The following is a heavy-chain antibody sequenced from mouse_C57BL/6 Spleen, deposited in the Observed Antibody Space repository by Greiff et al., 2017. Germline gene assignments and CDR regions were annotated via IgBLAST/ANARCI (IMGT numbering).Heavy chain of an antibody. Sequence: QVQLKQPGAELVKPGASVKLSCKASGYTFTSYWMQWVKQRPGQGLEWIGEIDPSDSYTNYNQKFKGKATLTVDTSSSTAYMQLSSLTSEDSAVYYCARGGYSNSWFAYWGQGTLVTVSA. CDR1: GYTFTSYW. J-gene: IGHJ3*01. V-gene: IGHV1-50*01. CDR3: ARGGYSNSWFAY. CDR2: IDPSDSYT. D-gene: IGHD2-5*01.